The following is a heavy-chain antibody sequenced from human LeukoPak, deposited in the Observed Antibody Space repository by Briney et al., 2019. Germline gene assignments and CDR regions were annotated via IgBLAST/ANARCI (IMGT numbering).Heavy chain of an antibody. D-gene: IGHD3-16*02. Sequence: PSETLSLTCTVSGGSISSYYWSWIRQPPGKGLEWIGYIYYSGSTNYNPSLKSRVTISVDTSKNQFSLKLSSVTAADTAVYYCARANYDYVWGSYRSYYFDYWGQGTLVTVSS. CDR2: IYYSGST. CDR3: ARANYDYVWGSYRSYYFDY. CDR1: GGSISSYY. J-gene: IGHJ4*02. V-gene: IGHV4-59*01.